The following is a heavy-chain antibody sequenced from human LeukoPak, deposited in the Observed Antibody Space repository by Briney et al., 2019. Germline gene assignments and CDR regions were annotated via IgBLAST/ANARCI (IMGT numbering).Heavy chain of an antibody. D-gene: IGHD2-2*01. J-gene: IGHJ4*02. Sequence: GGSLRLSCAASGVTFSNAWMNWVRQAPGKGLEWVGRIKSKTDGGTTDYAAPVKGRFTISRADSKTTLYLQMTSLKTEDTAVYYCTTAEWGYCSSTSCYAPLDYWGQGTLVTVSS. CDR1: GVTFSNAW. CDR2: IKSKTDGGTT. V-gene: IGHV3-15*07. CDR3: TTAEWGYCSSTSCYAPLDY.